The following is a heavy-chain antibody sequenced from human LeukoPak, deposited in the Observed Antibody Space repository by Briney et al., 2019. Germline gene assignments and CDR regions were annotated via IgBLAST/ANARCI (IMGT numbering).Heavy chain of an antibody. J-gene: IGHJ3*02. CDR1: GYTFTSYD. Sequence: ASVKVSCKASGYTFTSYDINWVRQATGQGLEWMGWINAVSGDTKYSQKLQHRVTFTNDTSAGTSASTAYMELSSLRSEDTAVYYCATGQHAFDIWGQGTMVTVSS. CDR3: ATGQHAFDI. D-gene: IGHD7-27*01. CDR2: INAVSGDT. V-gene: IGHV1-3*01.